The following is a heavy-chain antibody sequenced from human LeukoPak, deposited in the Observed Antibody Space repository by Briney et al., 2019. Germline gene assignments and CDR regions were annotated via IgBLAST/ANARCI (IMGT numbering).Heavy chain of an antibody. V-gene: IGHV1-2*02. D-gene: IGHD1-26*01. CDR1: GYTFTGYY. CDR3: ARGAIVGAPYFDY. Sequence: ASVKVSCKASGYTFTGYYMHWVRQAPGQGVEWMGWINPNSGGTNYAQKFQGRVTMTRDTSISTAYMELSRLRSDDTAVYYCARGAIVGAPYFDYWGQGTLVTVSS. J-gene: IGHJ4*02. CDR2: INPNSGGT.